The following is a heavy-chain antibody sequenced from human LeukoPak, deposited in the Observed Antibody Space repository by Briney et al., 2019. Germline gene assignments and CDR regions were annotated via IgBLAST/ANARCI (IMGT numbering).Heavy chain of an antibody. CDR2: ISDSGVNT. D-gene: IGHD3-10*01. J-gene: IGHJ3*02. CDR3: AKSFFPGGSSFTFDI. Sequence: PGGSLRLSCAASGFTFGSYAMTWVRQAPGKGLEWVSSISDSGVNTYYADSVKGRSTISRGNSKNTLYLQMNSLRAEDTAVYYCAKSFFPGGSSFTFDIWGQGTLVTVSS. CDR1: GFTFGSYA. V-gene: IGHV3-23*01.